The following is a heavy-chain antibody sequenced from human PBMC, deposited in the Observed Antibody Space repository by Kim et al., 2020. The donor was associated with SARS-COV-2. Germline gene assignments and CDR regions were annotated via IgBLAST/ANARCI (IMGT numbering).Heavy chain of an antibody. V-gene: IGHV3-7*03. D-gene: IGHD1-26*01. CDR3: ARDLGAYRWELPVTFDY. CDR2: IKQDGSEK. J-gene: IGHJ4*02. CDR1: GFTFSSYW. Sequence: GGSLRLSCAASGFTFSSYWMSWVRQAPGKGLEWVANIKQDGSEKYYVDSVKGRFTISRDNAKNSLYLQMNSLRAEDTAVYYCARDLGAYRWELPVTFDYWGQGTLVTVTS.